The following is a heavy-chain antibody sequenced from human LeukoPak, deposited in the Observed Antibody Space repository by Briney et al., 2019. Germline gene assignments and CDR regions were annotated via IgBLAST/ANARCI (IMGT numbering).Heavy chain of an antibody. CDR1: GYSFVSYG. V-gene: IGHV1-18*01. CDR3: ARGKDAYYFDSSGYYYRTFDP. D-gene: IGHD3-22*01. J-gene: IGHJ5*02. Sequence: ASVKVSCKASGYSFVSYGISWVRQAPGEGLEWMGWISANNGNTKYVQKFQGRVTMTTDTSTSTAYMELRSLTSDDTAVFYCARGKDAYYFDSSGYYYRTFDPWGQGTLVTVSS. CDR2: ISANNGNT.